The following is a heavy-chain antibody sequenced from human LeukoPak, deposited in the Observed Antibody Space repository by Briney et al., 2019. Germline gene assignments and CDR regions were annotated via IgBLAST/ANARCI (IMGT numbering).Heavy chain of an antibody. V-gene: IGHV4-34*01. CDR2: INHSGST. CDR3: VSIQLRTSWFDP. D-gene: IGHD1-1*01. J-gene: IGHJ5*02. CDR1: GGSFSGYY. Sequence: SETLSLTCAVYGGSFSGYYWSWIRQPPGKGLEWIREINHSGSTNYNPSLKSRVTISVDTSKNQFSLQLKSVTAADTAVYYCVSIQLRTSWFDPWGQGTLVTVSS.